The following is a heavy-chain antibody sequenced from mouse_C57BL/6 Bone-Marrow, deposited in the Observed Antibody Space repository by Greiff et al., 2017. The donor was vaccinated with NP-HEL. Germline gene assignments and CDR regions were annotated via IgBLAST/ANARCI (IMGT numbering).Heavy chain of an antibody. V-gene: IGHV2-6*01. CDR2: IWGVGST. CDR1: GFSLTSYG. Sequence: VKLVESGPGLVAPSQSLSITCTVSGFSLTSYGVDWVRQSPGKGLEWLGVIWGVGSTNYNSALKSRLSISKDNSKSQVVLKMNSLQTDDTAMYYCASGGKGFAYWGQGTLVTVSA. CDR3: ASGGKGFAY. J-gene: IGHJ3*01. D-gene: IGHD2-1*01.